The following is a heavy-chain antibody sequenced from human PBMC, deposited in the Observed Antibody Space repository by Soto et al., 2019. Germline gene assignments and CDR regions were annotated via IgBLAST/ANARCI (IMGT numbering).Heavy chain of an antibody. V-gene: IGHV6-1*01. Sequence: SQTLSLTCAISGDSVSSNSAAWNWIRQSPSRGLEWLGRTYYRSKWYNDYAVSVKSRITINPDTSKNQFSLQLNSVTPEVTAVYYCARDLVAAAGTAYYYYGMDVWGQGTTVTVSS. CDR1: GDSVSSNSAA. CDR3: ARDLVAAAGTAYYYYGMDV. J-gene: IGHJ6*02. D-gene: IGHD6-13*01. CDR2: TYYRSKWYN.